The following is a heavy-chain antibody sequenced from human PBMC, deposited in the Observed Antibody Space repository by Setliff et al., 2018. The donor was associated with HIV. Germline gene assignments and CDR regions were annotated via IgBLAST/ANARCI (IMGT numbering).Heavy chain of an antibody. CDR3: AKGFRPVDTALVSGPTY. Sequence: PGGSLRLSCAASGFTFSSYAMSWVRQAPGKGLEWVSAISGSGGSTYYADSVKGRFTISRDNSKNTLCLQMNSLRAEDTAVYYCAKGFRPVDTALVSGPTYWGQGIRVTVSS. D-gene: IGHD5-18*01. CDR1: GFTFSSYA. CDR2: ISGSGGST. V-gene: IGHV3-23*01. J-gene: IGHJ4*02.